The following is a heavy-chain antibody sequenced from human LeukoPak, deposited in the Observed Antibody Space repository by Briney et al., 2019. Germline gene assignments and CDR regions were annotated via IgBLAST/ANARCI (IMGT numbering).Heavy chain of an antibody. J-gene: IGHJ4*02. CDR2: INPNSGGT. V-gene: IGHV1-2*02. D-gene: IGHD6-19*01. CDR1: GYTFTGYY. Sequence: GASVKVSCKASGYTFTGYYMHWVRQAPGQGLEWMGWINPNSGGTNYAQKFQGRVTMTRDTSISTAYMELSRLRADDTATYYCAMQWLVAYYFDFWGQGTLVTVSS. CDR3: AMQWLVAYYFDF.